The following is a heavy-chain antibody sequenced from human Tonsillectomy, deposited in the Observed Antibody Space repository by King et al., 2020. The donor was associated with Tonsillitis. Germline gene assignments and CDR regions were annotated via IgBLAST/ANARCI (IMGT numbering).Heavy chain of an antibody. CDR3: ARAPIEYGQRGDYFDY. V-gene: IGHV1-69*18. J-gene: IGHJ4*02. CDR1: GGTFSRHA. CDR2: LTPMSGTA. Sequence: QAQLVQSGAEVKKPGSSVKVSCEASGGTFSRHAVSWVRQAPGQGLEWMGSLTPMSGTATYAQKFQGRVTITADESTSIAYMALSSLRPEDTAVYYCARAPIEYGQRGDYFDYWGQGTLVTVSS. D-gene: IGHD2-21*01.